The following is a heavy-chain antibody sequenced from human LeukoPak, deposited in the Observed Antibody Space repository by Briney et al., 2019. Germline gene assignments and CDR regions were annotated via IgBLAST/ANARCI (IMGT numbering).Heavy chain of an antibody. V-gene: IGHV1-2*02. CDR3: ASTGLRLGELSH. CDR2: INPNSGGT. D-gene: IGHD3-16*02. Sequence: ASVKVSCKASGYTFTGYYMHWVRQAPGQGLEWMGWINPNSGGTNYAQELQGRVTMTRDTSISTAYMELSRLRSDDTAVYYCASTGLRLGELSHWGQGTLVTVSS. J-gene: IGHJ4*02. CDR1: GYTFTGYY.